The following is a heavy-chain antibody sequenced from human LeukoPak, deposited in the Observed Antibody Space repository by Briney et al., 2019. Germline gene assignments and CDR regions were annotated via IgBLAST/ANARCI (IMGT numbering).Heavy chain of an antibody. CDR2: IYPSGST. J-gene: IGHJ4*02. V-gene: IGHV4-4*07. Sequence: SETLSLTCTVSGGSISSFSWSWIRQPAEKGLEWIGRIYPSGSTNYNPSLKSRVTMSVDTSKNQFSLKLSPATAADTAVYYCASSPSGSYSQIDYWGQGTLVTVSS. CDR3: ASSPSGSYSQIDY. CDR1: GGSISSFS. D-gene: IGHD1-26*01.